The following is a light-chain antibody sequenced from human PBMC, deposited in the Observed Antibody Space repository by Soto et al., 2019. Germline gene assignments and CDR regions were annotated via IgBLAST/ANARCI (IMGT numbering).Light chain of an antibody. V-gene: IGLV2-8*01. CDR2: EVT. Sequence: QSALTQPPSASGSLGQSVTISCTGTSSDVGGYNYVSWPQQHPGKPPKVLIYEVTKRPPGVPDRFSGSKSGNTASLTVSGLQAEDEADYYCSSFAGGGNPVLLGGGTKLTV. CDR3: SSFAGGGNPVL. J-gene: IGLJ2*01. CDR1: SSDVGGYNY.